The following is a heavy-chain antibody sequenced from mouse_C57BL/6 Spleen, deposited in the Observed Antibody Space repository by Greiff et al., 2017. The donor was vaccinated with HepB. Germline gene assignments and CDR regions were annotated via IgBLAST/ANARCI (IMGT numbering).Heavy chain of an antibody. D-gene: IGHD1-1*01. CDR1: GFSLTSYG. CDR3: AKNYYYGSSFYAMDY. J-gene: IGHJ4*01. Sequence: VQLQQSGPGLVQPSQSLSITCTVSGFSLTSYGLHWVRQPPGKGLEWLGVIWSGGSTDYNAAFISRLSISKDNSKSQVFFKMNSLQADDTAIYYCAKNYYYGSSFYAMDYWGQGTSVTVSS. CDR2: IWSGGST. V-gene: IGHV2-4*01.